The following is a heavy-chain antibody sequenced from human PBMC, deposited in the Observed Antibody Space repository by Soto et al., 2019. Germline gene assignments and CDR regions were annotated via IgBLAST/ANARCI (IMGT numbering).Heavy chain of an antibody. V-gene: IGHV1-69*06. CDR1: GGTFSSYA. CDR3: AREEFSGYDWLAYYYYYGMDV. D-gene: IGHD5-12*01. J-gene: IGHJ6*02. CDR2: IIPIFGTA. Sequence: SVKVSCKASGGTFSSYAISWVRQAPGQGLEWMRGIIPIFGTANYAQKFQGRVTITADKSTSTAYMELSSLRSEDTAVYYCAREEFSGYDWLAYYYYYGMDVWGQGTTVTVSS.